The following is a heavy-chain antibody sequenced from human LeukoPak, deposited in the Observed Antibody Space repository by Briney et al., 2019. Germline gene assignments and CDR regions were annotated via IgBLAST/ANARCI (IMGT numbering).Heavy chain of an antibody. CDR2: INHSGST. CDR1: GGSFSGYY. V-gene: IGHV4-34*01. CDR3: ARVFTYYYDSSGYSPSGWFDP. Sequence: SETLSLTCAVYGGSFSGYYWSWIRQPPGKGLEWIGEINHSGSTNYNPSLKSRVTISVDTSKNQFSLKLSSVTAVDTAVYYCARVFTYYYDSSGYSPSGWFDPWGQGTLVTVSS. D-gene: IGHD3-22*01. J-gene: IGHJ5*02.